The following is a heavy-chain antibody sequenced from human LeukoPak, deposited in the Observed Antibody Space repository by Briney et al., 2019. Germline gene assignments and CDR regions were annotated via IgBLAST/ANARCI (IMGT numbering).Heavy chain of an antibody. CDR3: AKEVSSGITYSYYYMDV. J-gene: IGHJ6*03. CDR1: GFTFSSYA. V-gene: IGHV3-23*01. CDR2: ISGSGGST. Sequence: PGGSLRLSCAASGFTFSSYAMSWVRQAPGKGLEWVSAISGSGGSTYYADSVKGRFTISRDNSKNTLYLQMNSLRAEDTAVYYCAKEVSSGITYSYYYMDVWGKGTTVTVSS. D-gene: IGHD6-25*01.